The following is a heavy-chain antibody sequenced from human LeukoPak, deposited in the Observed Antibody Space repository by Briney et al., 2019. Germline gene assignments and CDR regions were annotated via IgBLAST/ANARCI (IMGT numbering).Heavy chain of an antibody. V-gene: IGHV3-53*01. Sequence: GGSLRLSCAASGFTVSSNYMSWVRQAPGKGLEWVSVIYSGGSTYYADSVKGRFTISRDNSKNTLYLQMNSLRAEDTAVYYCARESLPDTAMAQWGQGTLVTVSS. J-gene: IGHJ4*02. D-gene: IGHD5-18*01. CDR2: IYSGGST. CDR1: GFTVSSNY. CDR3: ARESLPDTAMAQ.